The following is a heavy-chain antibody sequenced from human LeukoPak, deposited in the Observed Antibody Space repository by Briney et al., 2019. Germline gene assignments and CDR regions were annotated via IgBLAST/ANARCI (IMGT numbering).Heavy chain of an antibody. CDR2: ISSSSSYI. J-gene: IGHJ4*02. Sequence: GGSLRLSCAASGLTFSSYSMNWVRQAPGKGLEWVSSISSSSSYIYYADSVKGRFTISRDNAKNSLYLQMNSLRAEDTAVYYCARDLIRYYYDSSGYYRWGQGTLVTVSS. V-gene: IGHV3-21*01. D-gene: IGHD3-22*01. CDR3: ARDLIRYYYDSSGYYR. CDR1: GLTFSSYS.